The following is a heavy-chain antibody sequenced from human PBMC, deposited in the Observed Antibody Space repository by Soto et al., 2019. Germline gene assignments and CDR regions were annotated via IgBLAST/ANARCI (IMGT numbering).Heavy chain of an antibody. CDR3: ARLGGYVSLGYYYLWDS. CDR1: DGSMNSDSSY. D-gene: IGHD3-22*01. Sequence: QLQLQESGPGLVKPSETLSLTCRVSDGSMNSDSSYWGWIRQPPGKGLEWIGVINHSGSTYHNLSLKGRVTMSVDASRNQFSLKLTSMTAADTAVYYCARLGGYVSLGYYYLWDSWGQGTLVTVSS. V-gene: IGHV4-39*01. CDR2: INHSGST. J-gene: IGHJ4*02.